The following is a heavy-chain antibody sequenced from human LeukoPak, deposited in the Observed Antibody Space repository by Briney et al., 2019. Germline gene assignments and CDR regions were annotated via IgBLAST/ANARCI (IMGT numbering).Heavy chain of an antibody. V-gene: IGHV3-74*01. CDR3: IYYGSGSYYKYYFDY. D-gene: IGHD3-10*01. CDR1: GFTLSSYW. Sequence: GGSLRLSCAASGFTLSSYWMHWVRQAPGKGLVWVSRISSDGSTTSYADSVKGRFTISRENAKNTLYLQMNSLRAEDTAVYYCIYYGSGSYYKYYFDYWGQGTLVTVSS. J-gene: IGHJ4*02. CDR2: ISSDGSTT.